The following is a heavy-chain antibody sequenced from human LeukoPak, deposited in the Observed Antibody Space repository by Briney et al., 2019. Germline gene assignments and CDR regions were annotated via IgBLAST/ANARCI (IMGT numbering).Heavy chain of an antibody. CDR3: ARGIEWAQFDY. V-gene: IGHV3-30-3*01. CDR1: GFTFSSYA. D-gene: IGHD1-26*01. CDR2: ISYDGSNK. Sequence: GGSLRLSCAASGFTFSSYAMHWVRQAPGKGLEWVAVISYDGSNKYYADSVKGRFTISRDNSKNTLHLQMNSLRAEDTAVYYCARGIEWAQFDYWGQGTLVTVSS. J-gene: IGHJ4*02.